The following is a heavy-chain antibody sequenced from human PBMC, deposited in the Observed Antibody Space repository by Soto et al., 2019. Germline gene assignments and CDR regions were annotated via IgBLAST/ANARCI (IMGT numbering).Heavy chain of an antibody. V-gene: IGHV1-2*04. CDR3: ARDRDPIVGATRRRYSLWFDP. CDR2: INPNSGGT. D-gene: IGHD1-26*01. Sequence: ASVKVSCKASGYTFTGYYMHWVRQAPGQGLEWMGWINPNSGGTNYAQKFQGWVTMTRDTSISTAYMELSRLRSDDTAVYYCARDRDPIVGATRRRYSLWFDPWGQGTLVTVSS. CDR1: GYTFTGYY. J-gene: IGHJ5*02.